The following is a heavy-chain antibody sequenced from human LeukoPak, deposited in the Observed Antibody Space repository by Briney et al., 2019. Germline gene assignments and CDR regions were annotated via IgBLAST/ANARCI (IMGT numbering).Heavy chain of an antibody. D-gene: IGHD3-3*01. CDR2: IFYSGST. J-gene: IGHJ5*02. Sequence: PSETLSLTCSVSGGSINRSSRYYWGWIRQPPGKGLERIGSIFYSGSTYYNPSLKSRVTISVDTSNNQFSLKLTSVTAADTAVYYCARHVPSTIFFNWFDPWGQGTLVTVSS. V-gene: IGHV4-39*01. CDR3: ARHVPSTIFFNWFDP. CDR1: GGSINRSSRYY.